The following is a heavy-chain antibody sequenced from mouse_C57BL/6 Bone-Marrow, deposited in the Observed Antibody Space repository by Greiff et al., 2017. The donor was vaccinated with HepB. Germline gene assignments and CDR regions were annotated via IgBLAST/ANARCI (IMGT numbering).Heavy chain of an antibody. Sequence: QVQLQQSGPELVRPGASVKLSCKASGYTFTSYGISWVKQRTGQGLEWIGEIYPRSGNTYYNEKFKGKATLTADKSSSTAYMELRSLTSEDSAVYFCARPLYFAWFAYWGQGTLVTVSA. V-gene: IGHV1-81*01. J-gene: IGHJ3*01. CDR2: IYPRSGNT. CDR3: ARPLYFAWFAY. D-gene: IGHD1-1*01. CDR1: GYTFTSYG.